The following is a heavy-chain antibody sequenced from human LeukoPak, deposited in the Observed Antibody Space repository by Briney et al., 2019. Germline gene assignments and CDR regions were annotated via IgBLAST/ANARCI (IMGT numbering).Heavy chain of an antibody. V-gene: IGHV4-39*07. D-gene: IGHD4-17*01. Sequence: PSETLSLTCTVPGGSISSSSYYWGWIRQPPGKGLEWIGSIYYSGSTYYHPSLKSRVTISLDTSKNQFSLKLNSVTAADTAIYFCAGEDYGVNWFDPWGQGTLVTVSS. CDR3: AGEDYGVNWFDP. CDR2: IYYSGST. CDR1: GGSISSSSYY. J-gene: IGHJ5*02.